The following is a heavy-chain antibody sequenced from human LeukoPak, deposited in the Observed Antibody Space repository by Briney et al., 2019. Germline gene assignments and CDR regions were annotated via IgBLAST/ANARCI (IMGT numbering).Heavy chain of an antibody. CDR2: INHSGST. Sequence: PSETLSLTCAVYGGSFSGYYWGWIRQPPGKGLEWIGEINHSGSTNYNPSLKSRVTISVDTSKNQFSLKLSSVTAADTAVYYCARGRGSRWTKRFRYFDYWGQGTLVTVSS. CDR1: GGSFSGYY. J-gene: IGHJ4*02. D-gene: IGHD6-13*01. V-gene: IGHV4-34*01. CDR3: ARGRGSRWTKRFRYFDY.